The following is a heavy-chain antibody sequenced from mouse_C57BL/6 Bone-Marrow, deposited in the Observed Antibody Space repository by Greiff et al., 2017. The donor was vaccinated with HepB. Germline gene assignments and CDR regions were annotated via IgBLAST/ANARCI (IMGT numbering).Heavy chain of an antibody. CDR3: ARLGYGYDGDYFDY. Sequence: EVKVVESGGGLVQPGGSLKLSCAASGFTFSDYGMAWVRQAPRKGPEWVAFISNLAYSIYYADTVTGRFTISRENAKNTLYLEMSSLRSEDTAMYYCARLGYGYDGDYFDYWGQGTTLTVSS. J-gene: IGHJ2*01. CDR2: ISNLAYSI. CDR1: GFTFSDYG. V-gene: IGHV5-15*01. D-gene: IGHD2-2*01.